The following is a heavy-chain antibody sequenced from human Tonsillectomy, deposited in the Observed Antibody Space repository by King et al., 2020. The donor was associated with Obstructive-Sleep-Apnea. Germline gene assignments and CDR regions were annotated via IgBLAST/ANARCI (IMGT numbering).Heavy chain of an antibody. CDR3: ARDLSYCSGGSCYSY. CDR2: ISSSSSYI. Sequence: DVQLVESGGGLVKPGGSLRLSCAASGFTFSSYSMNWVRQAPGKGLEWFSSISSSSSYIYYADSVKGRFTISRDNAKNSLYLQMNSLRAEDTAVYYCARDLSYCSGGSCYSYWGQGTLVTVSS. V-gene: IGHV3-21*01. CDR1: GFTFSSYS. D-gene: IGHD2-15*01. J-gene: IGHJ4*02.